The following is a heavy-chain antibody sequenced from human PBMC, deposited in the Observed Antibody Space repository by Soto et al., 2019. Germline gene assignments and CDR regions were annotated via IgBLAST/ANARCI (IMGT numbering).Heavy chain of an antibody. CDR3: ARSVGP. CDR1: GGSISSYY. Sequence: SETLSLTCTVSGGSISSYYGSWIRQPPGKGLEWIGYIFYSETTYYNPSLKSRVTISVDTSKNQFSLKLSSVTAADTAVYYCARSVGPWGQGTLVTVSS. CDR2: IFYSETT. V-gene: IGHV4-59*06. J-gene: IGHJ5*02.